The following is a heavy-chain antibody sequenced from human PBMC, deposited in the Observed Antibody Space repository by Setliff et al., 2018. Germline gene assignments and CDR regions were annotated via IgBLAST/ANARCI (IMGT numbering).Heavy chain of an antibody. J-gene: IGHJ4*02. V-gene: IGHV3-23*01. CDR1: GFTFSGYA. Sequence: GGSLRLSCAASGFTFSGYAMSWVRQAPGKGLEWVSAISASGAIYYADSVKGRFTVSRDNSKNTLHLQMNSLRAEDTAVYYCAKDTGYYFDHWGQGALVTVSS. CDR3: AKDTGYYFDH. CDR2: ISASGAI. D-gene: IGHD4-4*01.